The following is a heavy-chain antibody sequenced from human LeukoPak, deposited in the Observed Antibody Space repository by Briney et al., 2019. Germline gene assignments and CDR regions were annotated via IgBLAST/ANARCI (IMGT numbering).Heavy chain of an antibody. D-gene: IGHD6-13*01. CDR1: GYSISSGYY. V-gene: IGHV4-38-2*02. Sequence: KPSETLSLTCTVSGYSISSGYYWGWIRQPPGKGLEWIGSIYHSGSTYYNPSLKSRVTISVDTSKNQFSLKLSSVTAADTAVYYCARGGIGSSWKTYYYYMDVWGKGTTVTVSS. CDR2: IYHSGST. J-gene: IGHJ6*03. CDR3: ARGGIGSSWKTYYYYMDV.